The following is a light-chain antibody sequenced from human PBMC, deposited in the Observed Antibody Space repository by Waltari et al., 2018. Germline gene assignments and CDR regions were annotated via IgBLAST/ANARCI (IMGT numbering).Light chain of an antibody. V-gene: IGKV1-9*01. CDR1: QDIKKI. CDR3: QQLYTSPYS. Sequence: IQLTQSPFSLPASIGDRVDITCRDSQDIKKILAWYQPKPGQAPKLLISSASTLRNEVPSRFSGSRSGTDFTLTINSLQPEDFTTYYCQQLYTSPYSFGQGTKL. CDR2: SAS. J-gene: IGKJ2*01.